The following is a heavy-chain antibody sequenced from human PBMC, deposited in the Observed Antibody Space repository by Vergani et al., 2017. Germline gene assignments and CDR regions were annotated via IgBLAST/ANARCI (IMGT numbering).Heavy chain of an antibody. CDR1: GFTFSSYG. Sequence: QVQLVESGGGVVQPGRSLRLSCAASGFTFSSYGMHWVRQAPGKGLEWVAVISYDGSNKYYADSVKGRFTISRDNSKNTLYLQMNSLRAKDTAVYYCAKVGAIFGVVINTQVPSDDYWGQGTLVTVSS. V-gene: IGHV3-30*18. D-gene: IGHD3-3*01. J-gene: IGHJ4*02. CDR3: AKVGAIFGVVINTQVPSDDY. CDR2: ISYDGSNK.